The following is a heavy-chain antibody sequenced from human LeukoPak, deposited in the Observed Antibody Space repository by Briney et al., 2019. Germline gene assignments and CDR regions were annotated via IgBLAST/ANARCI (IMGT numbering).Heavy chain of an antibody. CDR3: ARDWARRDGYNFYYYYGMDV. D-gene: IGHD5-24*01. CDR1: GYTFTSYG. Sequence: ASVKVSCKASGYTFTSYGISWVRQAPGQGLEWMGWISAYNGNTNYAQKLQGRVTMTTDTSTSTAYMELRSLRSEDTAVYYCARDWARRDGYNFYYYYGMDVWGQGTTVTVSS. J-gene: IGHJ6*02. V-gene: IGHV1-18*01. CDR2: ISAYNGNT.